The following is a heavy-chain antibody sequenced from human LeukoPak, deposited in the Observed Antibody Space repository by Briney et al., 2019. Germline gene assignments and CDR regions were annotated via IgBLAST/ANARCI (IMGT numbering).Heavy chain of an antibody. V-gene: IGHV4-59*12. Sequence: SETLSLTCTVSGGSISSYYWSWIRQPAGKGLEWIGEIYQSGTTNYNPSLKSRVTISVDTSKNQFSLKLSSVTAADTAVYYCARDSSGSYFIAHDAFDIWGQGTMVTVSS. CDR2: IYQSGTT. J-gene: IGHJ3*02. CDR1: GGSISSYY. D-gene: IGHD1-26*01. CDR3: ARDSSGSYFIAHDAFDI.